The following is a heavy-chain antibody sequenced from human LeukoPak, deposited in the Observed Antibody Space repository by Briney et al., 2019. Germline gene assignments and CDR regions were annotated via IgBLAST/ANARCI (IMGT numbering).Heavy chain of an antibody. CDR3: ARDRASIAVAGTADI. CDR1: GFTFSSYS. V-gene: IGHV3-21*01. CDR2: ISSSSSYI. D-gene: IGHD6-19*01. J-gene: IGHJ3*02. Sequence: PGGSLRLSCAASGFTFSSYSMNWVRQAPGKGLEWVSSISSSSSYIYYADSVKGRFTISRDNAKNSLYLQTNSLRAEDTAVYYCARDRASIAVAGTADIWGQGTMVTVSS.